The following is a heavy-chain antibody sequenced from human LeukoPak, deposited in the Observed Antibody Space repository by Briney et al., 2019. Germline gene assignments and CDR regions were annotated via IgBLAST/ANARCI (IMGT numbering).Heavy chain of an antibody. J-gene: IGHJ5*02. D-gene: IGHD3-22*01. CDR1: GYTFTGYY. V-gene: IGHV1-2*02. Sequence: ASVKVSCKASGYTFTGYYMHWVRQAPGQGLEWMGWINPNSGGTNYAQKFQGRVTMTRDTSISTAYMELSRLRSDDTAVYYCARVEHSSGYYYWFDPWGQGTLVTVSS. CDR2: INPNSGGT. CDR3: ARVEHSSGYYYWFDP.